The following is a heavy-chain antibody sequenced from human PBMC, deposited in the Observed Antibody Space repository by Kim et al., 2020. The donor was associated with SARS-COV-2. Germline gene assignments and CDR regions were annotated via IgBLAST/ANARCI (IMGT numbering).Heavy chain of an antibody. Sequence: SETLSLTCTVSGGSISSSSYYWGWIRQPPGKGLEWIGSIHYSGSTYYNPSLKSRVTISVDTSKNQFSLKLSSVTAADTAVYYCARLGYWITRSSREDYWGQGTLVTVSS. V-gene: IGHV4-39*01. CDR1: GGSISSSSYY. D-gene: IGHD2-15*01. J-gene: IGHJ4*02. CDR3: ARLGYWITRSSREDY. CDR2: IHYSGST.